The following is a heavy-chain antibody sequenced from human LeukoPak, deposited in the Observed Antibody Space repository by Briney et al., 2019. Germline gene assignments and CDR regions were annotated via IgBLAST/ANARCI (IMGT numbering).Heavy chain of an antibody. J-gene: IGHJ4*02. CDR3: ARATAGTTLFEGIDY. CDR2: IYSSGST. D-gene: IGHD1-1*01. CDR1: GGSISSYY. V-gene: IGHV4-59*08. Sequence: SETLSLTCTVSGGSISSYYWSWIRQPPGKGLEWIGYIYSSGSTNYNPSLKSRVTISVDASRNQFSLKLSSVTAADTAVYYCARATAGTTLFEGIDYWGQGTLVTVSS.